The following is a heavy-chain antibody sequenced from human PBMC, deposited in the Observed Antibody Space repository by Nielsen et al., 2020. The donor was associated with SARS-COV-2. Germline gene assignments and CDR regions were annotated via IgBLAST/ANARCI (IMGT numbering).Heavy chain of an antibody. J-gene: IGHJ4*02. CDR3: AREMVRWLVKEYYFDY. D-gene: IGHD6-19*01. CDR1: GFTFSDYY. V-gene: IGHV3-11*04. CDR2: ISSSGSTI. Sequence: GESLKISCAASGFTFSDYYMSWIRQAPGTGLEWVSYISSSGSTIYYADSVKGRFTISRDNAKNSLYLQMNSLRAEDTAVYYCAREMVRWLVKEYYFDYWGQGTLVTVSS.